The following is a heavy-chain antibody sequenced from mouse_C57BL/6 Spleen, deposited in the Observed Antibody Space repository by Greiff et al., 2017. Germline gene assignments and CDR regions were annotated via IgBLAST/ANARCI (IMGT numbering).Heavy chain of an antibody. D-gene: IGHD3-2*02. CDR2: IYPRSGNT. V-gene: IGHV1-81*01. Sequence: QVQLQQSGAELARPGASVKLSCKASGYTFTSYGISWVKQRTGQGLEWIGEIYPRSGNTYYNEKFKGKATLTADKSSSTAYMELRSLTSEDSAVYFCARDKAAQAHYAMDYWGQGTSVTVSS. CDR1: GYTFTSYG. CDR3: ARDKAAQAHYAMDY. J-gene: IGHJ4*01.